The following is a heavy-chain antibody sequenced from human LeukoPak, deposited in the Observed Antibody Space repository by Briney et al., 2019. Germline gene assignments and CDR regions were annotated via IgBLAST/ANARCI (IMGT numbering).Heavy chain of an antibody. D-gene: IGHD3-3*01. CDR3: ARGGRFLEWLLYGPFDY. V-gene: IGHV1-2*02. Sequence: ASVKVSCKASGYTFTGYYFHWVRQAPGQGLEWMGWINPNSGGTNFAQKFQGRVTMTRDTSVSTAYMELSRLRSDDTAMYYCARGGRFLEWLLYGPFDYWGQGTLVTVSS. CDR2: INPNSGGT. CDR1: GYTFTGYY. J-gene: IGHJ4*02.